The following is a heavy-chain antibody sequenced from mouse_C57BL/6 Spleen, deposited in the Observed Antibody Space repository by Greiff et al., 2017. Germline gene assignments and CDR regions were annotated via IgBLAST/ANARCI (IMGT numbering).Heavy chain of an antibody. V-gene: IGHV2-6-1*01. CDR1: GFSLTSYG. CDR3: ARQLTAYWYIDV. Sequence: VKLKESGPGLVAPSQSLSITCTVSGFSLTSYGVHWVRQPPGKGLEWLVLIWSDGNTTFNSAPKSRLGISKDNSKSQVVLKMNSLQTDETAMYYCARQLTAYWYIDVWGTGTTVTVSS. D-gene: IGHD4-1*01. J-gene: IGHJ1*03. CDR2: IWSDGNT.